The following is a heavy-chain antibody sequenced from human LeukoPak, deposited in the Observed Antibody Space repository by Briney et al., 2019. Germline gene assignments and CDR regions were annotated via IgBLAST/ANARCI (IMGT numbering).Heavy chain of an antibody. CDR2: VSNDGTYT. J-gene: IGHJ1*01. D-gene: IGHD2-21*02. CDR3: AITVDCRATTDCYSYFHH. Sequence: GGSLRLSFAASGFTFSSYFMHWVRQAPGKGLVWVSRVSNDGTYTEYADSVKGRFTISRDNAKDTLYLHVNSLRPEDTAVYYCAITVDCRATTDCYSYFHHWGQGTLVTVSS. V-gene: IGHV3-74*03. CDR1: GFTFSSYF.